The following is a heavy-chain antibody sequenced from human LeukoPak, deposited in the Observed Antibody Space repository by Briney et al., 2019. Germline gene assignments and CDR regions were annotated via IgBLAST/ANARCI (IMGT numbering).Heavy chain of an antibody. D-gene: IGHD4-17*01. J-gene: IGHJ5*02. V-gene: IGHV4-39*01. Sequence: SETLSLTCIVSGGSVSSSSYYWGWIRQPPGKGLEWIGSIYYSGSTYYNPSLKSRVTISVDTSKNQFSLKLSSVTAADTAVYYCARSIDLDYGDYGTWLDPWGQGTLVTVSS. CDR3: ARSIDLDYGDYGTWLDP. CDR1: GGSVSSSSYY. CDR2: IYYSGST.